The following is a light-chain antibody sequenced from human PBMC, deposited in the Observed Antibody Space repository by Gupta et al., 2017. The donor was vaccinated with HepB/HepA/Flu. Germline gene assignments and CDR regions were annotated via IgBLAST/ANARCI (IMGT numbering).Light chain of an antibody. CDR3: QQDHGYPFT. CDR1: QSISSW. CDR2: KAS. Sequence: DIQMTQSPSTLSASVGDRVNITCRASQSISSWLAWYQQMPGKAPKILIYKASSLESGVPSRFSGSGSGTEFTLTISSMQPDDLATYYCQQDHGYPFTFGQGTKLEI. J-gene: IGKJ2*01. V-gene: IGKV1-5*03.